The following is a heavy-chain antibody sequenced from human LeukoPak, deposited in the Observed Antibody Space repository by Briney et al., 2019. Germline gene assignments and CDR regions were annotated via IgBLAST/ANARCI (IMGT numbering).Heavy chain of an antibody. Sequence: SQTLSLTCAISGDSVSSNSVAWSWLRQSPSRGLEWLGRTYYRSKWYNDDAVCVKSRITINTDTSKNQFSLQLNSVTPEDTAVYYCARAVAGRLDYWGQGTLVTVYS. CDR1: GDSVSSNSVA. D-gene: IGHD6-19*01. CDR2: TYYRSKWYN. J-gene: IGHJ4*02. CDR3: ARAVAGRLDY. V-gene: IGHV6-1*01.